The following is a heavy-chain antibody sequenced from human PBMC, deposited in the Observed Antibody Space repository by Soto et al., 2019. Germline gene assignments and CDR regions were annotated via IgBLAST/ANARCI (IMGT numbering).Heavy chain of an antibody. Sequence: TSETLSLTCAVYGGSFSGYYWSWIRQPPGKGLEWIGEINHSGSTNYNPSLKSRVTISVDTSKNQFSLKLSSVTAADTAVYYCARGSFLVPAASYYYYMDVWGKGTTVTVSS. J-gene: IGHJ6*03. V-gene: IGHV4-34*01. CDR1: GGSFSGYY. CDR2: INHSGST. D-gene: IGHD2-2*01. CDR3: ARGSFLVPAASYYYYMDV.